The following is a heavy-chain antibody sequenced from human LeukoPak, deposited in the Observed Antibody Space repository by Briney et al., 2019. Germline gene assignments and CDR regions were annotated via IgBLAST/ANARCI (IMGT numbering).Heavy chain of an antibody. CDR2: VNPNGGDT. D-gene: IGHD5-12*01. J-gene: IGHJ4*02. V-gene: IGHV1-2*06. CDR3: ANAAGDSGYGMDY. Sequence: ASVKVSCKASGYTFTAYYIHWVRESPGQGLEWMGRVNPNGGDTNYAQKFQGRVTMTRDTSISTAYMELSSLRYDDTAVYYCANAAGDSGYGMDYWGQGSLVTVSS. CDR1: GYTFTAYY.